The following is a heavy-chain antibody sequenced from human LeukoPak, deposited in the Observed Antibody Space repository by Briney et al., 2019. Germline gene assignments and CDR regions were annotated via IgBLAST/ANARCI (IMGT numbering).Heavy chain of an antibody. CDR3: ARDQSWDLLNLDY. V-gene: IGHV1-2*02. CDR1: GYSFTGHY. Sequence: ASVTVSCKASGYSFTGHYLHWVRQAPGQGLEWLGWINPNSGGTDYAQKFQDRVTMTSDTSISTAYMDLSGLTSDDTAVYYCARDQSWDLLNLDYWGQGTLVTVSS. CDR2: INPNSGGT. D-gene: IGHD1-26*01. J-gene: IGHJ4*02.